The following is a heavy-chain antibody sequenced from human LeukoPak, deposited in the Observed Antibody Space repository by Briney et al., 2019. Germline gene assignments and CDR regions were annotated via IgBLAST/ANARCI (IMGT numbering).Heavy chain of an antibody. Sequence: PGGSLRLSCAASEFTFSNYWMHWVRQAPGKGLVWVSRINSDGSSTSYADSVKGRFTISTDNAKNTLYLQMNSLRAEDTAVYYCTRGFGAWFDTWGQGTLVTVST. CDR1: EFTFSNYW. CDR2: INSDGSST. J-gene: IGHJ5*02. CDR3: TRGFGAWFDT. V-gene: IGHV3-74*01. D-gene: IGHD3-3*01.